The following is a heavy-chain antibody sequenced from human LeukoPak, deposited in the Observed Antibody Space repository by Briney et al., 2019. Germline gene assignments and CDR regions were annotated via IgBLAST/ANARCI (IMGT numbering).Heavy chain of an antibody. CDR1: GGSISSSSYY. D-gene: IGHD4-17*01. Sequence: PSETLSLTCTVSGGSISSSSYYWGWIRQPPGKGLEWIGEIYHSGSTNYNPSLKSRVTISVDKSKNQFSLKLSSVTAADTAVYYCARADYGDYPVAFDIWGQGTMVTVSS. CDR2: IYHSGST. J-gene: IGHJ3*02. CDR3: ARADYGDYPVAFDI. V-gene: IGHV4-39*07.